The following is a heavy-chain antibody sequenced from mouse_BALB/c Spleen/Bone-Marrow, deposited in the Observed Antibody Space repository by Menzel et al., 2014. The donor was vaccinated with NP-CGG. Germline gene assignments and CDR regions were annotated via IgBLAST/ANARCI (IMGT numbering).Heavy chain of an antibody. Sequence: VQLQQSGPELVRPGVSVKISCKGSGYTFTDYAMHWVKPSHAKSLEWIGVISTYSGNTNYNQKFKGKATMTTDKSSSTAYMELARLTSEDSAIYYCAGRGYGSSPFDYWGQGTTRTVSS. V-gene: IGHV1-67*01. CDR3: AGRGYGSSPFDY. CDR2: ISTYSGNT. D-gene: IGHD1-1*01. J-gene: IGHJ2*01. CDR1: GYTFTDYA.